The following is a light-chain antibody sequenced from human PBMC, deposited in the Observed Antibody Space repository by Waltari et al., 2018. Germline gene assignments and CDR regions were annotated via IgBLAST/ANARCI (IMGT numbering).Light chain of an antibody. CDR1: SSDVGSNNL. J-gene: IGLJ2*01. Sequence: QSALTQPASVSGSPGQSITISCTGTSSDVGSNNLVSWYQQHPGQAPKLIIYEATNRTSGVSNQFSGSKSGNTASLTISGLQAEDEGDYYWCSYTNTHVVFGGGTKLTVL. CDR3: CSYTNTHVV. V-gene: IGLV2-14*02. CDR2: EAT.